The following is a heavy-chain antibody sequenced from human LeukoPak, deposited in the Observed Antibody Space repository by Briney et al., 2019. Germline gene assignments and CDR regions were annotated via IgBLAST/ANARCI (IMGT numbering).Heavy chain of an antibody. J-gene: IGHJ6*03. D-gene: IGHD6-13*01. CDR3: ARDRSDSSSWYKVYYYMDV. V-gene: IGHV4-61*02. CDR2: IYTSGST. CDR1: GGSISSGSYY. Sequence: SETLSLTCTVSGGSISSGSYYWSWIRQPAGKGLEWIGRIYTSGSTNYNPSLKSRVTISVDTSKNQFSLKLSSVTAADTAAYYCARDRSDSSSWYKVYYYMDVWGKGTTVTISS.